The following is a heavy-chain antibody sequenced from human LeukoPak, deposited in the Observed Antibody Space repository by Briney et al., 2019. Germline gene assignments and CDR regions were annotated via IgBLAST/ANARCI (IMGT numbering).Heavy chain of an antibody. CDR2: FDAEDGET. Sequence: ASVKVSCKVSGYTLTELSVHWVRQAPGKGLEWMGGFDAEDGETIYAQKFQGRVTMTEDTSTDTAYMELSSLRSEDTAVYYCANRGRISLVRGVIHWFDPWGQGTLVTVSS. CDR3: ANRGRISLVRGVIHWFDP. V-gene: IGHV1-24*01. D-gene: IGHD3-10*01. J-gene: IGHJ5*02. CDR1: GYTLTELS.